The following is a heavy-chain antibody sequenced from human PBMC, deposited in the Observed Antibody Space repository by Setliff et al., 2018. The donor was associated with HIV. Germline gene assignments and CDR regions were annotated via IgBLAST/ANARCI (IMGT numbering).Heavy chain of an antibody. CDR2: IYHSGST. Sequence: LSLTCAVSGYSISSGFYWGWIRQPPGKGLEWIGGIYHSGSTYYNPSLRSRVTISVDTSKNQFSLKVNSVTAADTAVYFCARGFRFEGAFDYWGQGTLVTSPQ. J-gene: IGHJ4*02. CDR3: ARGFRFEGAFDY. V-gene: IGHV4-38-2*01. CDR1: GYSISSGFY. D-gene: IGHD1-26*01.